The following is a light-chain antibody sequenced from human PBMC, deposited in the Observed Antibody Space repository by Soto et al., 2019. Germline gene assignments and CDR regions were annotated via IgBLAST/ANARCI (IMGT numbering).Light chain of an antibody. V-gene: IGKV1-5*03. J-gene: IGKJ1*01. Sequence: DIQMTQSPSTLSAFVGDRVTITFRASQSISSWLAWYQQKPGKAPKLLIHRAYSLESGVPSRISGSGSGTKFPLTLSSLQHDDSATYCCQQYTSDVWTCGQGTEVEIK. CDR3: QQYTSDVWT. CDR1: QSISSW. CDR2: RAY.